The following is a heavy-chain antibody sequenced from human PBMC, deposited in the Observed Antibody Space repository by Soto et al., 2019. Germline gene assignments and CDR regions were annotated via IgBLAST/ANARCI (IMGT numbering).Heavy chain of an antibody. CDR2: IIPLFGTA. Sequence: QVQLVQSGAEVKKPGSSVKISCKASGGTFSSNTINWVRQAAGQGLEWMGGIIPLFGTANYAEKFQGRVTITADKSTNTEYMKLGSLRSEDTAVYYCASKAACGGDCYAFDSWGQGTLVTVSS. D-gene: IGHD2-21*02. CDR3: ASKAACGGDCYAFDS. V-gene: IGHV1-69*06. CDR1: GGTFSSNT. J-gene: IGHJ4*02.